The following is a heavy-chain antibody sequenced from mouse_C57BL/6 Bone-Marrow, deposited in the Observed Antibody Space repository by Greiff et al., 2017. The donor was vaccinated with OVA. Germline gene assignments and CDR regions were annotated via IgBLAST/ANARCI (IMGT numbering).Heavy chain of an antibody. CDR2: IYIGNGYT. D-gene: IGHD3-2*02. V-gene: IGHV1-58*01. CDR3: ARTSGAQTTWLTCYAMDY. J-gene: IGHJ4*01. CDR1: VYTFTSYG. Sequence: VQLPLSVAVLVRPWSSVKMSCKTSVYTFTSYGINWVKQRPGHGLEWIGYIYIGNGYTEYNEKFKGKATLTSDTSSSTAYMQLSSLTSEDSAIYFCARTSGAQTTWLTCYAMDYRGQGTSVTVSS.